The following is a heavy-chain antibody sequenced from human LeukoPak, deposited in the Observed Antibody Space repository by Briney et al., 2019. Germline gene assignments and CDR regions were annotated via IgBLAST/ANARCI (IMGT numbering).Heavy chain of an antibody. V-gene: IGHV4-39*07. CDR2: IYYSGST. J-gene: IGHJ4*02. CDR1: GGSISSSSYY. D-gene: IGHD3-3*01. Sequence: SETLSLTCTVSGGSISSSSYYWGWIRQPPGKGLEWTGSIYYSGSTYYNPSLKSRVTISVDTSKNQFSLKLSSVTAADTAVYYCARAGDYDFWSGYYFIGAFDYWGQGTLVTVSS. CDR3: ARAGDYDFWSGYYFIGAFDY.